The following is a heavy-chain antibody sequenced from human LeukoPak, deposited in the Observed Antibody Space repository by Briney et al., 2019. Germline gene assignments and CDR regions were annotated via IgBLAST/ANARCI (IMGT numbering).Heavy chain of an antibody. CDR1: GGSISSSSYY. V-gene: IGHV4-39*07. J-gene: IGHJ3*02. Sequence: PSETLSLTCTVSGGSISSSSYYWGWIRQPPGKGLEWIGSIYYSGSTYYNPSLKSRVTISVDTSKNQFSLKLSSVTAADTAVYYCARDLRNHYDSSGYLCAFEIWGQGTMVTVSS. D-gene: IGHD3-22*01. CDR3: ARDLRNHYDSSGYLCAFEI. CDR2: IYYSGST.